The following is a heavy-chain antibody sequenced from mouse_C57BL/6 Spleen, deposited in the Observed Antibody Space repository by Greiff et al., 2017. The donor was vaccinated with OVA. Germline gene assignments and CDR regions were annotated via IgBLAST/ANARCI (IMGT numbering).Heavy chain of an antibody. CDR3: ARKGYYLYFCV. CDR1: GYSFTDYN. D-gene: IGHD2-2*01. J-gene: IGHJ1*03. V-gene: IGHV1-39*01. Sequence: EVQLQESGPELAKPGASVKISCKASGYSFTDYNMNWVKQSNGQSLEWIGVINPKYGTTSYNQKFKGKATLTVDQSSSTAYMQLNSLTSEDSAVYCCARKGYYLYFCVWGTGTTVTVST. CDR2: INPKYGTT.